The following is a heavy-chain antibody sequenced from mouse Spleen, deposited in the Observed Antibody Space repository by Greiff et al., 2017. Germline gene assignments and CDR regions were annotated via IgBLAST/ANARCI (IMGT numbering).Heavy chain of an antibody. CDR3: ARHENQEYYFDY. V-gene: IGHV1-62-2*01. J-gene: IGHJ2*01. CDR1: AYTFTEYS. CDR2: IYPGSDSI. Sequence: VMLVESGAELVKPGASVKLSCMASAYTFTEYSIHWVKQRSGQGLEWIGWIYPGSDSIKYNEKFKDKATLTADKSSSTVYMELSRLTSEDSAVYFCARHENQEYYFDYWGQGTTLTVSS.